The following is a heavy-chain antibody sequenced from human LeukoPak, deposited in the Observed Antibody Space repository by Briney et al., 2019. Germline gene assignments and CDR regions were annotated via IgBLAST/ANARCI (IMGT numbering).Heavy chain of an antibody. CDR3: AGVLRYFDWSPRGGWFDP. D-gene: IGHD3-9*01. Sequence: PSETLSLTCAVYGGSFSGYYWSWIRQPPGKGLEWIGEINHSGSTNHNPSLKSRVTISVDTSKNQFSLKMSSVTAAGTAVYYCAGVLRYFDWSPRGGWFDPWGQGTLVTVSS. J-gene: IGHJ5*02. V-gene: IGHV4-34*01. CDR2: INHSGST. CDR1: GGSFSGYY.